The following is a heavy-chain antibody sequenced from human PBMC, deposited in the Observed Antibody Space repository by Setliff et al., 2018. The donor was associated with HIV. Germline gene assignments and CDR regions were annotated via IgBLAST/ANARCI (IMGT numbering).Heavy chain of an antibody. D-gene: IGHD1-26*01. J-gene: IGHJ6*03. CDR3: VRDGGSYYYYYYYMDV. CDR2: IGGSGGTDI. Sequence: GGSLRLSCAVSGFTFNDYYMSWIRQAPGKGLEYISYIGGSGGTDIKYADSVKGRFTISRDTAKNSLYLQMNSLRAEDTAVYYCVRDGGSYYYYYYYMDVWGKGTTVTVSS. CDR1: GFTFNDYY. V-gene: IGHV3-11*04.